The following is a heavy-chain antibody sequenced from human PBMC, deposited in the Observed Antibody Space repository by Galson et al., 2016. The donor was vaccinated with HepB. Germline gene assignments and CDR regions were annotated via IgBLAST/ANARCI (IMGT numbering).Heavy chain of an antibody. D-gene: IGHD5-24*01. CDR3: ATFRGWLQYFDL. CDR1: GFSLSNYD. J-gene: IGHJ4*02. V-gene: IGHV3-23*01. CDR2: FGFIGGGT. Sequence: SLRLSCAASGFSLSNYDMTWLRQAPGKGLEWVSSFGFIGGGTTYADSVKGRFSISRDTSTNTLHLQMNSLRVGDTAVYYCATFRGWLQYFDLWGQGTLVTVSS.